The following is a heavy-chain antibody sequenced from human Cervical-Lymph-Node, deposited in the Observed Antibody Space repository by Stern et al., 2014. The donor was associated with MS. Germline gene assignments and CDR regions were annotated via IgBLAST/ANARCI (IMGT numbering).Heavy chain of an antibody. CDR1: GFTFSSYS. J-gene: IGHJ4*02. CDR2: ISSSSSYI. D-gene: IGHD3-10*01. CDR3: ARGIDTMVHYDY. Sequence: EVQLVESGGGLVKPGGSLRLSCAASGFTFSSYSMNWVRQAPGKGLEWASSISSSSSYIYYADSVKGRFTISRDNAKNSLYLQMNSLRAEDTAVYYCARGIDTMVHYDYWGQGTLVTVSS. V-gene: IGHV3-21*01.